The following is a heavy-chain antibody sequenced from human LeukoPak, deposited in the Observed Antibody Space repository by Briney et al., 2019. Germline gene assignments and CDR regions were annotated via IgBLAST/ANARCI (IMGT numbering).Heavy chain of an antibody. J-gene: IGHJ3*02. Sequence: PGGSLRLSCAASGFSLSNYAMTWVRQAPGKGLEWVSSISSSSSYIYYADSVKGRFTISRDNAKNSLYLQMNSLRAEDTAVYYCARAVYGFDAFDIWGQGTMVTVSS. CDR1: GFSLSNYA. D-gene: IGHD4-17*01. CDR3: ARAVYGFDAFDI. V-gene: IGHV3-21*01. CDR2: ISSSSSYI.